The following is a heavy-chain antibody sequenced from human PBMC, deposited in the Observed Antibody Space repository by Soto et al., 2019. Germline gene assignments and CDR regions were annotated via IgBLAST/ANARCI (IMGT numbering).Heavy chain of an antibody. D-gene: IGHD1-26*01. CDR1: GYTFTSYG. CDR2: ISGHNGNT. J-gene: IGHJ4*02. Sequence: QVQLVQSGAEVKKPGASVKVSCKASGYTFTSYGISWVRQAPGQGLEWMGWISGHNGNTKYAQKLQGRITMTTDTSTSTAYMEPRSLRSDDTAVYYCARDAAVGLFDYWGQGTLVTVSS. CDR3: ARDAAVGLFDY. V-gene: IGHV1-18*01.